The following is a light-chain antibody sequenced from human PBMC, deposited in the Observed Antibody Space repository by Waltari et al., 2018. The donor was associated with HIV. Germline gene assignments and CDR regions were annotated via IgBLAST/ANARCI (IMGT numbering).Light chain of an antibody. Sequence: QSVLTQPPSASGTPGQRVTITCSGSSSNIGSNYVYWYQQLPGTAPKLLIDRNKQRPSGVPARFPGSKTGTSASLAISGLRSEDEADYYCAAWDDSLSGRVFGGGTKLTVL. V-gene: IGLV1-47*01. J-gene: IGLJ3*02. CDR2: RNK. CDR3: AAWDDSLSGRV. CDR1: SSNIGSNY.